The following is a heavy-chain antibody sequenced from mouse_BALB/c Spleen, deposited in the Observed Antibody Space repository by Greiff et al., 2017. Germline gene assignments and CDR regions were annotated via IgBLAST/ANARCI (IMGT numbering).Heavy chain of an antibody. CDR3: ARGGTGVAY. CDR2: ISSGSSTI. V-gene: IGHV5-17*02. J-gene: IGHJ3*01. D-gene: IGHD3-3*01. Sequence: EVKLMESGGGLVQPGGSRKLSCAASGFTFSSFGMHWVRQAPEKGLEWVAYISSGSSTIYYADTVKGRFTISRDNPKNTLFLQMTSLRSEDTAMYYCARGGTGVAYWGQGTLVTVSA. CDR1: GFTFSSFG.